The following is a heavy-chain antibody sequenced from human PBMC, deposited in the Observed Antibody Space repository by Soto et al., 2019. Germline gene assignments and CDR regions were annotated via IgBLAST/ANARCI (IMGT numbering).Heavy chain of an antibody. CDR2: ISWNSGSI. V-gene: IGHV3-9*01. D-gene: IGHD3-10*01. CDR3: AKASITMVRGVNYYGMDV. CDR1: GFTFDDYA. Sequence: GGSLRLSCAASGFTFDDYAMHWVRQAPGKGLEWVSGISWNSGSIGYADSVKGRFTISRDNAKNSLYLQMNSLRAEDTALYYCAKASITMVRGVNYYGMDVWGQGTTVTVSS. J-gene: IGHJ6*02.